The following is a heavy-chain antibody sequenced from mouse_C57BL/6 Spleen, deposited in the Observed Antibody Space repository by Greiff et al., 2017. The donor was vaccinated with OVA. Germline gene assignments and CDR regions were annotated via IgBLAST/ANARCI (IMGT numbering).Heavy chain of an antibody. Sequence: VQLQQPGAELVKPGASVKLSCKASGYTFTSYWMHWVKQRPGRGLEWIGRIDPNSGGTKDNEKFKSKATLTVDKHSSTAYMQLSSLTSEDSAVYYCARGDYYGSSPWYFDVWGTGTTVTVSS. CDR3: ARGDYYGSSPWYFDV. J-gene: IGHJ1*03. CDR1: GYTFTSYW. D-gene: IGHD1-1*01. CDR2: IDPNSGGT. V-gene: IGHV1-72*01.